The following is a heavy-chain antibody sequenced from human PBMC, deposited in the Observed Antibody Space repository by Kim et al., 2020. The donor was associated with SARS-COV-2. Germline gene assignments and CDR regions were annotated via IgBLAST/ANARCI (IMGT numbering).Heavy chain of an antibody. Sequence: SVKVSCKASGFTFIRSAMQWVRQARGQRLEWIGWIVVGSGNTDYAQKFQERVTITRDMSTRTAYMEMSSLTSEDTAVYYCAAVRDCSGGSCYYDVLSWFDPWGQGTLVTVSS. V-gene: IGHV1-58*02. J-gene: IGHJ5*02. CDR1: GFTFIRSA. CDR3: AAVRDCSGGSCYYDVLSWFDP. CDR2: IVVGSGNT. D-gene: IGHD2-15*01.